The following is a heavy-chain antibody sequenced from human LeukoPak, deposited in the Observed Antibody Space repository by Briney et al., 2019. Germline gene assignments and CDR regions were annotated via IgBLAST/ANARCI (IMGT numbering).Heavy chain of an antibody. CDR3: ARLPDSSCCPPKHYYYYGMDV. D-gene: IGHD6-13*01. V-gene: IGHV4-59*08. CDR2: IYYSGST. J-gene: IGHJ6*02. Sequence: SETLSLTRTVSGGSISSYYWSWIRQPPGKGLEWIGYIYYSGSTNYNPSLKSRVTISVDTSKNQFSLKLSSVTAADTAVYYCARLPDSSCCPPKHYYYYGMDVWGQGTTVTFSS. CDR1: GGSISSYY.